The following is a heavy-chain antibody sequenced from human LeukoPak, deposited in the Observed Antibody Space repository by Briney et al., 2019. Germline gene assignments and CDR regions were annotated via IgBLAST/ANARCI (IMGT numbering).Heavy chain of an antibody. J-gene: IGHJ4*02. CDR3: ARDYYDSSGYYYNFDC. D-gene: IGHD3-22*01. Sequence: GGSLRLSCAASGFTFSSYSMNWVRQAPGKGLEWVSSISSSSSTIYYADSVKGRFTISRDNAKNSLYLQMNSLRAEDTAVYYCARDYYDSSGYYYNFDCWGQGTLVTVSS. CDR2: ISSSSSTI. CDR1: GFTFSSYS. V-gene: IGHV3-48*04.